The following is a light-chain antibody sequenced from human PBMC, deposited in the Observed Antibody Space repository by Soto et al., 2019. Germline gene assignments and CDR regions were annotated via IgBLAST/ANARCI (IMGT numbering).Light chain of an antibody. J-gene: IGKJ5*01. CDR2: TAS. CDR3: LQDYIYPLT. Sequence: DIQMTQSPSSLSASIGDTVTITCRASQDISNYLAWYQQTPGKVPKLLIYTASTLQSGVPSRFSGSGSGTDFTLTIDSLQPEDFATYYCLQDYIYPLTFAQGTRLEIK. CDR1: QDISNY. V-gene: IGKV1-27*01.